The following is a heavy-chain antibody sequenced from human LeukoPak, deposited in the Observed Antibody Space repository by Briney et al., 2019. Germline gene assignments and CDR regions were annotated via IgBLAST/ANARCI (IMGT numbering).Heavy chain of an antibody. CDR3: TRAHRPYYYYMDV. V-gene: IGHV3-49*03. CDR2: IRSKAYGGTT. Sequence: PGGSLRLSCTASGFTIGDYAMSWFRQAPGKGLEWVGFIRSKAYGGTTEYAASVKGRFTISRDDSKSIAYLQMNSLKTEDTAVYYCTRAHRPYYYYMDVWGKGTTVTVSS. CDR1: GFTIGDYA. J-gene: IGHJ6*03.